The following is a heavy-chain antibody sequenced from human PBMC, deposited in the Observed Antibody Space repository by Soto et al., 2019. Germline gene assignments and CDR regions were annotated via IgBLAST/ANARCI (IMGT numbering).Heavy chain of an antibody. D-gene: IGHD3-10*01. V-gene: IGHV1-69*13. CDR3: ARNTYYFDGFDY. CDR1: GGTFSSYA. J-gene: IGHJ4*02. CDR2: IIPIFGTA. Sequence: SVKVSCKASGGTFSSYAISWVRQAPGQGLEWMGGIIPIFGTANYAQKFQGRVTITADESTSTAYMELSSLRSEDTAVYYCARNTYYFDGFDYWGQGTLVTVSS.